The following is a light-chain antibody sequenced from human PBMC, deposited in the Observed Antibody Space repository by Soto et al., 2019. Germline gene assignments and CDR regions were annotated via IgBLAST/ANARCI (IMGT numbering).Light chain of an antibody. Sequence: DIQLTQSPSTLSASVGDRVTITCRASQSISSWLAWYQQKPGKAPKLLIYDASSLESGVPSRFSGRGSGTEFTLTISSLQPDDFATYYCQQYNSYPYTFGQGTKLETK. J-gene: IGKJ2*01. CDR2: DAS. CDR3: QQYNSYPYT. V-gene: IGKV1-5*01. CDR1: QSISSW.